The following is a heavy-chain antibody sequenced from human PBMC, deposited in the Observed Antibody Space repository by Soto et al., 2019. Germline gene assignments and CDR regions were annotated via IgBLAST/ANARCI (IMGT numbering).Heavy chain of an antibody. CDR1: GGSISSSSYY. D-gene: IGHD2-15*01. J-gene: IGHJ4*02. Sequence: ESLSLTGPVSGGSISSSSYYWGWIRQPPGKGLEWIGSIYYSGSTYYNPSLKSRVTISVDTSKNQFSLKLSSVTAADTAVYYCARVVAATRVGDYWGQGTLVTVYS. CDR3: ARVVAATRVGDY. V-gene: IGHV4-39*01. CDR2: IYYSGST.